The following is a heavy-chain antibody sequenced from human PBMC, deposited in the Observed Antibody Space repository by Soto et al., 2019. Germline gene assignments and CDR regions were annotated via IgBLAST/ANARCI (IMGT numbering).Heavy chain of an antibody. CDR1: GGSISSSSYY. D-gene: IGHD1-1*01. CDR3: ARLWTTPSFAAETFDY. Sequence: SETLSLTCTVSGGSISSSSYYWGWIRQPPGKGLEWIGSIYYSGSTYYNPSLKSRVTISVDTSKNQFSLKLSSVTAADTAVYYCARLWTTPSFAAETFDYWGQGTLVTVSS. V-gene: IGHV4-39*01. J-gene: IGHJ4*02. CDR2: IYYSGST.